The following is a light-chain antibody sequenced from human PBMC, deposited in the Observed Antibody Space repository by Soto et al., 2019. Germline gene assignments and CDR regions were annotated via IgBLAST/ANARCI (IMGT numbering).Light chain of an antibody. V-gene: IGKV3-15*01. CDR2: GAS. CDR1: QSVSTH. CDR3: QQYDNWPPWT. Sequence: DKVMTQSPATLSVSPGERVTLSCRVSQSVSTHLAWYQQKPGQAPTLLIYGASTRATGIPARFSGSGSGTEFTLTISSLQSEDFAVYYCQQYDNWPPWTFGQGTKVEIK. J-gene: IGKJ1*01.